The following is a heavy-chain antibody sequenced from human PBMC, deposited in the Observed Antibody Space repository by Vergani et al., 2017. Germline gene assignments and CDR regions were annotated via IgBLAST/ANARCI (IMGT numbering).Heavy chain of an antibody. V-gene: IGHV1-46*01. CDR2: INPSSGIT. Sequence: QVQLVQSGAEVKKPGASVTVSCKASGYTFSTYYMHWVRQAPGQGLEWMGIINPSSGITIYAQKFQGRVTITADESTSTAYMELSSLRSEDTAVYYCARRGDSSSYYYYMDVWGKGTTVTVSS. CDR1: GYTFSTYY. J-gene: IGHJ6*03. D-gene: IGHD6-6*01. CDR3: ARRGDSSSYYYYMDV.